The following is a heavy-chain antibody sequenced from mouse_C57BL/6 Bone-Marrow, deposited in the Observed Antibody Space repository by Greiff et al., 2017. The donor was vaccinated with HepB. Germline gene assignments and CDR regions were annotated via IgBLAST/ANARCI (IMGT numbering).Heavy chain of an antibody. CDR2: IDPENGDT. Sequence: VQLKESGAELVRPGASVKLSCTASGFNIKDDYMHWVTQRPEQGLEWIGWIDPENGDTEYASKFQGKATITADTSSNTPYLQLSSLTSEDTAVYYCTTDGSSWGDYWGQGTAVTVSS. D-gene: IGHD1-1*01. CDR3: TTDGSSWGDY. V-gene: IGHV14-4*01. J-gene: IGHJ4*01. CDR1: GFNIKDDY.